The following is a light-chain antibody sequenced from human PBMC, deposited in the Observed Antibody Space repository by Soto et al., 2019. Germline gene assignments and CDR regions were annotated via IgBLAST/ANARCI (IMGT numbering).Light chain of an antibody. CDR2: DVT. J-gene: IGLJ1*01. Sequence: QSALSQPASVSGSPRQSITISCTGTCSDVGGFEYVSWYQHQLGKAPKLIIYDVTKRPSRVSNRFSGSKSGNTPSLTISGIEAEDEGDYYCGSITRSSTSVFGTGIKVTGL. CDR3: GSITRSSTSV. CDR1: CSDVGGFEY. V-gene: IGLV2-14*01.